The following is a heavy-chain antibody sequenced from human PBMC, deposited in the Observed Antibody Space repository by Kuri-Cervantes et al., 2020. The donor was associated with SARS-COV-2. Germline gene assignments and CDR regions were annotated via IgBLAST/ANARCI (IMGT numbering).Heavy chain of an antibody. Sequence: SETLSLTCTVSGVSVRGSSYYWGWIRQAPGKGLEWIGSVRYSGVTSYNPSLKSRASVSVDPSQNQFPLRLSSVTAADTAVYYCVLRGPIAVLIHYAFHVWGQGRMVTVSS. V-gene: IGHV4-39*01. D-gene: IGHD6-19*01. CDR3: VLRGPIAVLIHYAFHV. J-gene: IGHJ3*01. CDR2: VRYSGVT. CDR1: GVSVRGSSYY.